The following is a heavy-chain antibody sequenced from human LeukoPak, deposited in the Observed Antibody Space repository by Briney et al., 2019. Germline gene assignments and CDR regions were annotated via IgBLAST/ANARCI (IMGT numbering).Heavy chain of an antibody. V-gene: IGHV4-28*01. CDR1: GSSIINTYY. CDR3: ARNASSGFFND. J-gene: IGHJ1*01. CDR2: IHHSGNRFESGST. Sequence: SETLSLTCTVSGSSIINTYYWGWVRQSLGKGLEWIGSIHHSGNRFESGSTHYNPSLRSRVTVSADTSKNQFSLTLTSVTAADTAVYFCARNASSGFFNDWGQGILVTVSS. D-gene: IGHD6-25*01.